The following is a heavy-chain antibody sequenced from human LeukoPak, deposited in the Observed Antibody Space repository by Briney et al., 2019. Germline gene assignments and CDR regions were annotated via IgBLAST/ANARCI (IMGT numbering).Heavy chain of an antibody. V-gene: IGHV1-69*13. CDR1: GGTFSSYA. D-gene: IGHD1-1*01. CDR3: AREAEGYDFDY. Sequence: ASVKVSRKASGGTFSSYAISWVRQAPGQGLEWMGGIIPIFGTANYAQKFQGRVTITADESTSTAYMELSSLRSEDTAVYYCAREAEGYDFDYWGQGTLVTVSS. CDR2: IIPIFGTA. J-gene: IGHJ4*02.